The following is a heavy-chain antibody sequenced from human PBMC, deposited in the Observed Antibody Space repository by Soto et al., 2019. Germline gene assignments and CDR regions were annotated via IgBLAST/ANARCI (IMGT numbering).Heavy chain of an antibody. CDR1: GFTFSSYA. Sequence: EVQLLESGGGLVQPGGSLTLSCAASGFTFSSYAMSWVRQAPAQGLQWVSGISGSGGSTYYADSVKGRFTISRDSSKNTLYLQMDSPRVEDTAVYYCAKKTDSSSPWGALDIWGQGTMVSV. V-gene: IGHV3-23*01. CDR2: ISGSGGST. CDR3: AKKTDSSSPWGALDI. J-gene: IGHJ3*02. D-gene: IGHD6-19*01.